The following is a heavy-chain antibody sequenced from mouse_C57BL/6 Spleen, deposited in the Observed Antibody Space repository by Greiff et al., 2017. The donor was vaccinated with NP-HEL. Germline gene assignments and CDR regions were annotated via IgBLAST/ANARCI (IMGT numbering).Heavy chain of an antibody. CDR2: IDPSDSET. Sequence: VQLQQPGAELVRPGSSVKLSCKASGYTFTSYWMHWVKQRPIQGLEWIGNIDPSDSETHYNQKFKDKATVTVDKSSSTAYMQLSSLTSEDSAVYYCARLYDGADYWGQGTTLTVSS. D-gene: IGHD2-3*01. CDR1: GYTFTSYW. CDR3: ARLYDGADY. J-gene: IGHJ2*01. V-gene: IGHV1-52*01.